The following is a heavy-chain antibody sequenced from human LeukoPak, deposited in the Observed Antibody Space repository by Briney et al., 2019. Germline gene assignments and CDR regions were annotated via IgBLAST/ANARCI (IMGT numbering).Heavy chain of an antibody. V-gene: IGHV3-33*01. CDR2: IWYDGSNK. CDR1: GFTFSSYG. CDR3: ARDKVAAAGYYYYGMDV. D-gene: IGHD6-13*01. Sequence: GRSLRPSCAASGFTFSSYGMHWVRQAPGKGLEWVAVIWYDGSNKYYADSVKGRFTISRDNSKNTLYLQMNSLRAEDTAVYYCARDKVAAAGYYYYGMDVWGKGTTVTVSS. J-gene: IGHJ6*04.